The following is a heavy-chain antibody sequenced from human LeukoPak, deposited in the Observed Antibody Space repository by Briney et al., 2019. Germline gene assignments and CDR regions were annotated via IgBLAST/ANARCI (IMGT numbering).Heavy chain of an antibody. CDR1: RGSISSDSYY. Sequence: PSDTLSLTCTVSRGSISSDSYYWGWIRQPPGKGLEWIGTIYYSGSTYYNPSLKSRVTISVDTSKNQLSLKLSSLTAADTAVYYCAKSRGNSYGYIDYWGQGALVTVSS. CDR3: AKSRGNSYGYIDY. V-gene: IGHV4-39*01. CDR2: IYYSGST. D-gene: IGHD5-18*01. J-gene: IGHJ4*02.